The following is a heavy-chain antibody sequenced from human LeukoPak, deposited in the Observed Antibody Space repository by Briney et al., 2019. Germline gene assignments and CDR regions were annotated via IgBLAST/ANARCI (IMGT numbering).Heavy chain of an antibody. CDR2: IKQDGSEK. D-gene: IGHD3-10*01. Sequence: GGSLRLSCAASGFIFSSYWMSWVRQAPGKGLEWVANIKQDGSEKYYVDSVKGRFTISRDNAKNSLYLQMNSLRAEDTAVYYCARVGGGLYFDYWGQGTLVTVSS. V-gene: IGHV3-7*01. CDR1: GFIFSSYW. J-gene: IGHJ4*02. CDR3: ARVGGGLYFDY.